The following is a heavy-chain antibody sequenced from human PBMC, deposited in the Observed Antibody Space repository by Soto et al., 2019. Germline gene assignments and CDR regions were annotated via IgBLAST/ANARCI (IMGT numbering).Heavy chain of an antibody. J-gene: IGHJ6*02. CDR3: AKDTSKYSNNWPAYYGLDV. Sequence: QVQLVESGGGVVQPGRSLRLSCAASGFTFSSFGMHWVRQAPGKGLEWVAVISFDGRNKYSEDSVKGRFTISGDNSKTTLSLQMNSLKAEDTAVYYCAKDTSKYSNNWPAYYGLDVWGQGTTVTVSS. CDR2: ISFDGRNK. D-gene: IGHD1-1*01. CDR1: GFTFSSFG. V-gene: IGHV3-30*18.